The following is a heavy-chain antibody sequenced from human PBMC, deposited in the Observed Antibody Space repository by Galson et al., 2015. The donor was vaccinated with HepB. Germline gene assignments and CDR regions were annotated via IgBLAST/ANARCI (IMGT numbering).Heavy chain of an antibody. V-gene: IGHV1-69*13. CDR2: IIPIFGTA. Sequence: SVKVSCKASGGTFSSYAISWVRQAPGQGLEWMGGIIPIFGTANYAQKFQGRVTITADESTSTAYMELSSLRSEDTAVYYCASLRRDGYNLLDYWGQGTLVTVSS. CDR1: GGTFSSYA. D-gene: IGHD5-24*01. J-gene: IGHJ4*02. CDR3: ASLRRDGYNLLDY.